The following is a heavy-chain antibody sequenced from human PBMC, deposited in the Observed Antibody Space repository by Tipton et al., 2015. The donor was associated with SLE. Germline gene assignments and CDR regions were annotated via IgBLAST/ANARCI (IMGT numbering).Heavy chain of an antibody. CDR3: AGASWSYGFFDY. J-gene: IGHJ4*02. CDR1: GFSVTNNY. Sequence: SLRLSCAASGFSVTNNYMSWVRQAPGEGLEWGSVIYVPGDPYHADSLKGRFTISRDNSKNTVYLDMLSLRADDTAMHYCAGASWSYGFFDYWGQGTLVTVSP. V-gene: IGHV3-53*01. D-gene: IGHD3-10*01. CDR2: IYVPGDP.